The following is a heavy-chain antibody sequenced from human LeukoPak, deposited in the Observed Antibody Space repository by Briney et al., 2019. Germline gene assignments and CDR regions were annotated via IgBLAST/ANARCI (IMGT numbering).Heavy chain of an antibody. Sequence: SETLSLTCTVSGYSISSGYYWGWIRQPPGKGLEWIGSIYHSGSTYYNPSLKSRVTISVDTSKNQFSLKLSSVTAADTAVYYCARVSTNQIEYFQHWGQGTLVTVSS. J-gene: IGHJ1*01. CDR2: IYHSGST. CDR3: ARVSTNQIEYFQH. D-gene: IGHD1-14*01. V-gene: IGHV4-38-2*02. CDR1: GYSISSGYY.